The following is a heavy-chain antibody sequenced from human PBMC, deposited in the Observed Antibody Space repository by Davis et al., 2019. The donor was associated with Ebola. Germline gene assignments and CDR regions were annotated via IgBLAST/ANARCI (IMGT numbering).Heavy chain of an antibody. Sequence: SDTLSPTCAVHGGSFSGYYWSWIRQPPRKGLEWIGEINHSGSTNYNPSLKSRVTISVDTSKNQFSLKLSSVTAADTAVYYCARQGWSGYSLRHWLDPWGRGTLVTVSS. J-gene: IGHJ5*02. CDR2: INHSGST. D-gene: IGHD3-3*01. CDR3: ARQGWSGYSLRHWLDP. CDR1: GGSFSGYY. V-gene: IGHV4-34*01.